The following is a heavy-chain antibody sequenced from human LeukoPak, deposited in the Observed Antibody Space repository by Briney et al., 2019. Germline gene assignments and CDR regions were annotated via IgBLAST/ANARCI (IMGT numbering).Heavy chain of an antibody. CDR2: INHSGST. J-gene: IGHJ5*02. CDR1: GGSFSGYY. D-gene: IGHD2-15*01. CDR3: ARRRVRSIVVVVAARRGNWFDP. V-gene: IGHV4-34*01. Sequence: PSETLSLTCAVYGGSFSGYYWSWIRQPPGKGLEWIGEINHSGSTNYNPSLKSRVTISVDTSKNQFSLKLSSVTAADTAVYYCARRRVRSIVVVVAARRGNWFDPWGQGTLVTVSS.